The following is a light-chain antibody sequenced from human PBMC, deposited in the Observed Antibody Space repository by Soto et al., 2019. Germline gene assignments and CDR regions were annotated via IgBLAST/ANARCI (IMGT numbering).Light chain of an antibody. Sequence: EIQMTQSPSTLSASVGYRVTLTFRASQSISDRLAWYQRKPGKAPKLLIFDASSLESGVPSRFSGSGSGTEFTLTISSLQPDDFATYYCQHYSTVWAFGQGTKVDIK. CDR1: QSISDR. CDR3: QHYSTVWA. CDR2: DAS. V-gene: IGKV1-5*01. J-gene: IGKJ1*01.